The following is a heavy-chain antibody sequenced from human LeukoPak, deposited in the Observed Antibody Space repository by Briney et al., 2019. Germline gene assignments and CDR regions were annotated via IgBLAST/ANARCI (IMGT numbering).Heavy chain of an antibody. Sequence: GESLKISCKVSGYTFTSYWIGWVRQMPGKGLEWMGIIYPGDSDTRYSPSFQGQVTISADKSISTTYLQWSSLKASDTAMYYCARQVRRGDFDSWGQGTLVTVSS. V-gene: IGHV5-51*01. CDR2: IYPGDSDT. D-gene: IGHD1-1*01. J-gene: IGHJ4*02. CDR3: ARQVRRGDFDS. CDR1: GYTFTSYW.